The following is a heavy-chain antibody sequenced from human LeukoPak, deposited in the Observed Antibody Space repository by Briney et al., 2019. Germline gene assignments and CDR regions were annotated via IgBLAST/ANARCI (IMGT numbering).Heavy chain of an antibody. CDR2: TYYSGST. CDR3: ARDNYYDSSGSHYFDY. CDR1: GGSISSYY. Sequence: SETLSLTCTVSGGSISSYYWSWIRQPPGKGLEWIGYTYYSGSTYYNPSLKSRVTISVDTSKNQFSLKLSSVTAADTAVYYCARDNYYDSSGSHYFDYWGQGTLVTVSS. J-gene: IGHJ4*02. D-gene: IGHD3-22*01. V-gene: IGHV4-59*06.